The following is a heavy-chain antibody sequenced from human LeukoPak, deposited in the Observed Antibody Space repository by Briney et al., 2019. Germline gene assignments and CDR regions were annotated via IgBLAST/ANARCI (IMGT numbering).Heavy chain of an antibody. CDR1: GGSISSYY. V-gene: IGHV4-59*12. D-gene: IGHD3-9*01. Sequence: PSETLSLTCTVSGGSISSYYWSWIRQPPGKGLEWIGYIYYSGSTNYNPSLKSRVTISVDTSKNQFSLKLSSVTAADTAAYYCARERGYFDTRDYWGQGTLVTVAS. CDR2: IYYSGST. J-gene: IGHJ4*02. CDR3: ARERGYFDTRDY.